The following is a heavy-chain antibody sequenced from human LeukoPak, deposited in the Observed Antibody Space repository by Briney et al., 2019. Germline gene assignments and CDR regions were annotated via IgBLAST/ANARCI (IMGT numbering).Heavy chain of an antibody. CDR3: ARGYGSGSFYHY. V-gene: IGHV1-2*02. CDR1: GYTFTGYY. Sequence: ASVKVSCKSSGYTFTGYYLHWVRQAPGQGLEWMGWINPNSGGTNYAQKFQGRVTMTRDTSISTVYMELSRLRYDDTAVYYCARGYGSGSFYHYWGQGTLVTVSS. J-gene: IGHJ4*02. D-gene: IGHD3-10*01. CDR2: INPNSGGT.